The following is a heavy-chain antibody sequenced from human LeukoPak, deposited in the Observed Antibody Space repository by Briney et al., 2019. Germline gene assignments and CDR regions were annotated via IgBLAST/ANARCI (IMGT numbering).Heavy chain of an antibody. CDR3: DPHDSASQF. Sequence: GSLRLSCAASGFTFRSYSIDWVRQALGKGLEWVSSISSSSSYIYYADSVKGRFTISRDNSKNTLFLQMNGLRDEDTAVYYCDPHDSASQFWGQGTLVTVSS. D-gene: IGHD6-6*01. CDR1: GFTFRSYS. J-gene: IGHJ4*02. V-gene: IGHV3-21*01. CDR2: ISSSSSYI.